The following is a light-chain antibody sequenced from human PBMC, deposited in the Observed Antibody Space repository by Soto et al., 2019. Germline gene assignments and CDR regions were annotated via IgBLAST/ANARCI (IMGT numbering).Light chain of an antibody. J-gene: IGLJ3*02. Sequence: QSVLTQPPSVSGAPGQSVTISCTGSSSNIGAGYGVNWYQQLPGTAPKLLIYGNTNRPSGVPDRISGSKSGTSASLAITGLQAEDEADYYCESYDSTLSGSRFGGGTKLTVL. CDR2: GNT. CDR1: SSNIGAGYG. CDR3: ESYDSTLSGSR. V-gene: IGLV1-40*01.